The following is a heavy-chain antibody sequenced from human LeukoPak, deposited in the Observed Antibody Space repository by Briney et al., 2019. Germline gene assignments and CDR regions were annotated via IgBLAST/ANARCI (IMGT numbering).Heavy chain of an antibody. J-gene: IGHJ6*02. CDR3: AIDLPTRTEQQLVRSYYYYGMDV. V-gene: IGHV1-18*01. CDR1: GYTFTSYG. D-gene: IGHD6-13*01. CDR2: ISAYNGNT. Sequence: GASVKLSCKASGYTFTSYGISWVRQAPGQGLEWMGWISAYNGNTNYAQKLHGRVTMTTDTSTSTAYMELRSLRSDDTAVYYCAIDLPTRTEQQLVRSYYYYGMDVWGQGTTVTVSS.